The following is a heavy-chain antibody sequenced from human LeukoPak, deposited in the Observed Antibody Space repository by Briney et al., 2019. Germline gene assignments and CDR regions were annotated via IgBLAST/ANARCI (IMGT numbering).Heavy chain of an antibody. V-gene: IGHV3-30-3*01. CDR1: GFTLSSYA. CDR3: ARDWDYYDSSDHIRFDY. Sequence: GGSLRLSCAASGFTLSSYAMHWVRQAPGKGLEWVAVISYDGSNKYYADSVKGRFTISRDNSKNTLYLQMNSLRAEDTAVYYCARDWDYYDSSDHIRFDYWGQGTLVTVSS. J-gene: IGHJ4*02. CDR2: ISYDGSNK. D-gene: IGHD3-22*01.